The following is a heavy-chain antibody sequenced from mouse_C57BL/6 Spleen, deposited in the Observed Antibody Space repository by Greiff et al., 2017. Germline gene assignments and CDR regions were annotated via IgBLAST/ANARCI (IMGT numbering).Heavy chain of an antibody. CDR2: IYPRDGST. D-gene: IGHD1-1*02. CDR1: GYTFTSYD. V-gene: IGHV1-85*01. Sequence: VKLVESGPELVKPGASVKLSCKASGYTFTSYDINWVKQRPGQGLEWIGWIYPRDGSTRYNEKVKGKATVTVDTSSSTAYMDLHSLTSEDSAVYFCAREKGGGDYWGQGTSVTVSS. J-gene: IGHJ4*01. CDR3: AREKGGGDY.